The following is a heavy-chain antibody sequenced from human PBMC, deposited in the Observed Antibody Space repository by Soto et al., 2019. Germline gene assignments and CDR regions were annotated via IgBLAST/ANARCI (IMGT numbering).Heavy chain of an antibody. CDR2: IDPSDSYT. J-gene: IGHJ4*02. D-gene: IGHD3-16*02. V-gene: IGHV5-10-1*01. CDR3: ARSTYYDYVWGSYRSIFDY. Sequence: PGESLKISCNGSGYIFTSYWISWVRQMPGKGLEWMGRIDPSDSYTNYSPSFQGHVTISADKSISTAYLQWSSLKASDTAMYYCARSTYYDYVWGSYRSIFDYWGQGTLVTVSS. CDR1: GYIFTSYW.